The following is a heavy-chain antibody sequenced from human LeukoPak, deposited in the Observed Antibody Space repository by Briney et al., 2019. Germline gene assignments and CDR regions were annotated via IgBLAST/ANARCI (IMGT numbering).Heavy chain of an antibody. J-gene: IGHJ3*02. CDR2: IWYDGSNK. V-gene: IGHV3-33*01. Sequence: GGSLRLSCAASGFTFSSYGMHWVRQAPGKGPEWVAVIWYDGSNKYYADSVKGRFTISRDNSKNTLYLQMNSLRAEDTAVYYCASLLTVWVQAFDIWGQGTMVTVSS. CDR3: ASLLTVWVQAFDI. CDR1: GFTFSSYG. D-gene: IGHD1-26*01.